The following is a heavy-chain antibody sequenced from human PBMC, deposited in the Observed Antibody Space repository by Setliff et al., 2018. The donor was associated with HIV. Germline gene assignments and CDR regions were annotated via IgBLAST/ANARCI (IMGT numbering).Heavy chain of an antibody. V-gene: IGHV3-53*04. CDR3: ARTAGGGFLTNYYYMDV. Sequence: GGSLRLSCAASGFTLSSYVMHWVRQAPGKGLEWVSVIYSGGSTYYADSVQGRFTISRHNSKNTLYLQMNSLRPEDTAVYYCARTAGGGFLTNYYYMDVWGKGTTVTVSS. CDR1: GFTLSSYV. D-gene: IGHD3-3*01. CDR2: IYSGGST. J-gene: IGHJ6*03.